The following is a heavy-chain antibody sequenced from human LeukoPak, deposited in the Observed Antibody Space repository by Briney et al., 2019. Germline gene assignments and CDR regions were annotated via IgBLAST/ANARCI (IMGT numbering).Heavy chain of an antibody. D-gene: IGHD5-18*01. CDR1: GFTFSSYG. CDR2: IWYDGSNK. Sequence: PGGSLRLSCAASGFTFSSYGMHWVRQAPGKGLEWVAVIWYDGSNKYYADSVKGRFTISRDNSKNTLYLQMNSLRAEDTAVYYCARDLPDSYGPEGNWYFDLWGRGTLVTVSS. CDR3: ARDLPDSYGPEGNWYFDL. J-gene: IGHJ2*01. V-gene: IGHV3-33*01.